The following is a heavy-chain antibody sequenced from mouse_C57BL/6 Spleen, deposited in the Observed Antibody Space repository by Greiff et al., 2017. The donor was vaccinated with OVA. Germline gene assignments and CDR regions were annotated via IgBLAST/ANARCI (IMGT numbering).Heavy chain of an antibody. Sequence: EVQLMESGGGLVQPGGSLSLSCAASGFTFTDYYMSWVRQPPGKALEWLGFIRNKANGYTTEYSASVKGRFTISRDNSQSILYLQMNALRAEDSATYYCARLLRYPYYFDYWGQGTTLTVSS. J-gene: IGHJ2*01. D-gene: IGHD1-1*01. CDR2: IRNKANGYTT. CDR1: GFTFTDYY. V-gene: IGHV7-3*01. CDR3: ARLLRYPYYFDY.